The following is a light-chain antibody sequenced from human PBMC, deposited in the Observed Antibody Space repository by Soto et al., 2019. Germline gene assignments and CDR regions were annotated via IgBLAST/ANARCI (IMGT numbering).Light chain of an antibody. Sequence: QSVLTQPPPVSGAPGQRVTISCTGSSSNIGAGYDVHWYQQVPGTAPKLIIFNNNERPSGIPGRFSGSKSGASASLAIVGLQSEDEADYFCASWDDNLNGPLLFGGGTKVTVL. J-gene: IGLJ2*01. CDR1: SSNIGAGYD. CDR2: NNN. CDR3: ASWDDNLNGPLL. V-gene: IGLV1-44*01.